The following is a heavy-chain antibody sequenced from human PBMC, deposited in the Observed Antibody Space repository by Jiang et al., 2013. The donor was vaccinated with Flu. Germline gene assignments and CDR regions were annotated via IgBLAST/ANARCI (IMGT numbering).Heavy chain of an antibody. J-gene: IGHJ4*02. D-gene: IGHD3-10*01. CDR1: GDSISTSSYY. CDR3: ARRTWSGGNYSIDY. V-gene: IGHV4-39*01. Sequence: KPSETLSLTCNVSGDSISTSSYYWGWVRQPPGKGLEWIGSIYYSGSTYYNPSLKSRVTISVDTSKNQFSLKLSSVTAADTAVYYCARRTWSGGNYSIDYWGQGTLVTVSS. CDR2: IYYSGST.